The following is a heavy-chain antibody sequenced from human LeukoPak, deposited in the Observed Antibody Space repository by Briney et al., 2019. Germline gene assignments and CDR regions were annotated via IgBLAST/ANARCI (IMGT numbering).Heavy chain of an antibody. Sequence: SVKVSCKASGGTFSSYAISWVRQAPGQGLEWMGGIIPIFGTANYAQKFQGRVTITADESTSTACMELSSLRSEDTAVYYCARDVFVDSNYYGMDVWGQGTTVTVSS. CDR1: GGTFSSYA. V-gene: IGHV1-69*01. J-gene: IGHJ6*02. D-gene: IGHD3-10*02. CDR2: IIPIFGTA. CDR3: ARDVFVDSNYYGMDV.